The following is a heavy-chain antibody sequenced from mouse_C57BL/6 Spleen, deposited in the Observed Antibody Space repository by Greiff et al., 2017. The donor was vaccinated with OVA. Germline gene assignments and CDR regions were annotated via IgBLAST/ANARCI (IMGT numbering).Heavy chain of an antibody. D-gene: IGHD1-1*01. CDR1: GFTFSSYA. V-gene: IGHV5-4*01. CDR2: ISDGGSYT. CDR3: AREGYYGSSFAY. J-gene: IGHJ3*01. Sequence: EVKLMESGGGLVKPGGSLKLSCAASGFTFSSYAMSWVRQTPGKRLEWVATISDGGSYTYYPDNVKGRFTISRDNAKNNLYLQMSHLKSEDTAMYYCAREGYYGSSFAYWGQGTLVTVSA.